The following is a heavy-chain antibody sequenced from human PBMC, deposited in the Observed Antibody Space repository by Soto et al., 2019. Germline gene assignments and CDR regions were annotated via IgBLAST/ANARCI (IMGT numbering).Heavy chain of an antibody. CDR1: GFTFSSYG. D-gene: IGHD5-18*01. V-gene: IGHV3-33*01. J-gene: IGHJ4*02. Sequence: PGGSLRLSCAASGFTFSSYGMHWVRQAPGKGLEWVAVIWYDGSNKYYADSVKGRFTISRDNSKNTLYLQMNSLRAEDTAVYYCARDHPQLWPLDYWGQGTLVTVSS. CDR3: ARDHPQLWPLDY. CDR2: IWYDGSNK.